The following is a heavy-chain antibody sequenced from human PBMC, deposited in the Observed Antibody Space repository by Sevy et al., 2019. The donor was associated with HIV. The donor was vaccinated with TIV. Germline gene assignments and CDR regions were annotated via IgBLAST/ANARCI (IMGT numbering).Heavy chain of an antibody. CDR1: GFNIKTYN. CDR2: ISSSSTYI. Sequence: GGCLRLSCAASGFNIKTYNMNWVRQAPGKGLEWVSSISSSSTYIYYADSVKGRFTISRDNAKNSLYLQMSSLRAEDTAVYYCARDLVIPSTTDYFYYAMDVWGQGTTVTVSS. J-gene: IGHJ6*02. CDR3: ARDLVIPSTTDYFYYAMDV. D-gene: IGHD2-2*01. V-gene: IGHV3-21*01.